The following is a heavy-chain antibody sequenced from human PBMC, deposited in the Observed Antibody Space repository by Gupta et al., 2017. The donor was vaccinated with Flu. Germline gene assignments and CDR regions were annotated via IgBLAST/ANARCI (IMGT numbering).Heavy chain of an antibody. CDR2: VYMSGAT. J-gene: IGHJ4*02. CDR3: VQMAGY. Sequence: HLQLQDSGPGLVKPSETLSLTCDVYGDSGRSGTYYWGWIRQPPGKGLEWIGSVYMSGATHYNPSLKSRFTISADMSANHLSLTLASVTAADTAVYYCVQMAGYWGQGTLVTVSS. V-gene: IGHV4-39*02. CDR1: GDSGRSGTYY. D-gene: IGHD5-24*01.